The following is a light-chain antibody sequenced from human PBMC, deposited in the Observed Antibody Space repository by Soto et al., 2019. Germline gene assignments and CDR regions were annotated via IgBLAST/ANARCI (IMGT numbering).Light chain of an antibody. J-gene: IGKJ5*01. CDR1: QDIASW. Sequence: DIQMTQSPSSVSASVGDRVTITCRSSQDIASWLAWYQQKPGKAPTLLIYAASSLPSGVPSRFSGSGSATDFTLTISRLQPEDFATYYCQQDRSFPVTFGQGTRLEIK. CDR2: AAS. V-gene: IGKV1-12*01. CDR3: QQDRSFPVT.